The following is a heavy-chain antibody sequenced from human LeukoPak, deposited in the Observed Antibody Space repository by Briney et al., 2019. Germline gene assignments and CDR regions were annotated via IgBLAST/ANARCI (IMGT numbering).Heavy chain of an antibody. CDR2: ISSTSTTK. Sequence: EGSLRLSCTASGFTLSTYTMNWVRQAPGKGLEWVSYISSTSTTKYYADSVKGRFTISRDNSKNSLDLQMNRLTAEDTAVYYCARDRSLVDGDYGVWFDAWGQGSLVTVSS. CDR3: ARDRSLVDGDYGVWFDA. J-gene: IGHJ5*02. CDR1: GFTLSTYT. V-gene: IGHV3-48*04. D-gene: IGHD4-17*01.